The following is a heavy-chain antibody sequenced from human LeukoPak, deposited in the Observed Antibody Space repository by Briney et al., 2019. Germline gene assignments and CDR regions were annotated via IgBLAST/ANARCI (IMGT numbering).Heavy chain of an antibody. D-gene: IGHD5-18*01. CDR3: ATIKRGNIFGYFDF. V-gene: IGHV4-59*11. CDR2: MLDTVTT. CDR1: GASMNTHY. Sequence: SETLSLTCAVSGASMNTHYWSWIRQPPGKGLEWIGYMLDTVTTKDNPSLKSRFTLSADTSKNQFSLRLTSVTAADTAVYYCATIKRGNIFGYFDFWGQGIPVTISS. J-gene: IGHJ4*02.